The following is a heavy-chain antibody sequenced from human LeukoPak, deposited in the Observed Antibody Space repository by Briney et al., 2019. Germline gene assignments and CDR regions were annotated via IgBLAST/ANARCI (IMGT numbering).Heavy chain of an antibody. V-gene: IGHV3-23*01. CDR3: AKTHDFSYWYLDL. CDR2: VSGNGGST. CDR1: GFAFASHL. D-gene: IGHD4-11*01. J-gene: IGHJ2*01. Sequence: PGGSLRLSCAASGFAFASHLISWVRQVPGKGLEWVSGVSGNGGSTYYADSVKGRFTISRDNSKNTLYVQMNSLRAEDTAVYYCAKTHDFSYWYLDLWGRGTLVTVSS.